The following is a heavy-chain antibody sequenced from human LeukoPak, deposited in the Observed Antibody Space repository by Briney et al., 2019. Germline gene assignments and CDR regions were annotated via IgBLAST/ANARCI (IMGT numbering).Heavy chain of an antibody. Sequence: SSETLSLTCTVSGGSISSSSYYWGWIRQPLGKGLEWVGSIYYSGSTYYNPSLKSRVTISVDTSKNQFSLKLSSVTAADTAVYYCASLPATMVRGVPFDYWGQGTLVTVSS. J-gene: IGHJ4*02. D-gene: IGHD3-10*01. CDR3: ASLPATMVRGVPFDY. CDR2: IYYSGST. V-gene: IGHV4-39*01. CDR1: GGSISSSSYY.